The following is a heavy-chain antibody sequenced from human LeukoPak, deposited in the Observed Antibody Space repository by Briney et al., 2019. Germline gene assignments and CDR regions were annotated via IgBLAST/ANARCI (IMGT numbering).Heavy chain of an antibody. D-gene: IGHD2-2*01. V-gene: IGHV3-66*01. J-gene: IGHJ4*02. CDR3: AKLWDIVVVPAAITY. Sequence: LPGGSLRLSCAASGFTVSSNYMSWVRQAPGKGLEWVSVIYSGGSTYYADSVKGRFTISRDNSKNTLYLQMNSLRAEDTAVYYCAKLWDIVVVPAAITYWGQGTLVTVSS. CDR2: IYSGGST. CDR1: GFTVSSNY.